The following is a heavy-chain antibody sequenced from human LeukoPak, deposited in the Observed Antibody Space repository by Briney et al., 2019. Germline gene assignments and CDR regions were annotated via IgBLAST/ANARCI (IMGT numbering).Heavy chain of an antibody. D-gene: IGHD2-15*01. V-gene: IGHV4-4*07. CDR1: GGSISSYY. CDR2: IYTSGST. CDR3: ARGNTLCSGGSCSTNFDY. J-gene: IGHJ4*02. Sequence: SETLSLTCTVSGGSISSYYWSWIRQPAGKGLEWIGRIYTSGSTSYNPSLKSRVTMSVDTSKNQFSLKLSSVTAADTAVYYCARGNTLCSGGSCSTNFDYWGQGTLVTVSS.